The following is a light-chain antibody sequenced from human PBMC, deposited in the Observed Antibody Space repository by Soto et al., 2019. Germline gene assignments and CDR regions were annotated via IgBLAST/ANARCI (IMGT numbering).Light chain of an antibody. J-gene: IGLJ1*01. CDR2: DVS. Sequence: ALTQPRSLSGSPGQSVTISCTGPTIGAHSFVSWYQDRPDKVPKLLIYDVSQRPSGIPDRFSASRSANTASLTISGLQDDDAADYYCCSYTGNKVFVFGTGTKVTVL. V-gene: IGLV2-11*01. CDR3: CSYTGNKVFV. CDR1: TIGAHSF.